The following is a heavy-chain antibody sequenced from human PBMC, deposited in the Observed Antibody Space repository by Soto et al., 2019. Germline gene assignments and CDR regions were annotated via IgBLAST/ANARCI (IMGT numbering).Heavy chain of an antibody. CDR1: GFTFSSYW. Sequence: PGGSLRLSCAASGFTFSSYWMSWVRQAPGKGLEWVANIKQDGSEKYYVDSVKGRFTISRDNAKNSLYLQMNSLRAEDTAVYYCARDRVFCSSTSCSYPFLDYWGQGTLVTVSS. CDR2: IKQDGSEK. V-gene: IGHV3-7*01. CDR3: ARDRVFCSSTSCSYPFLDY. D-gene: IGHD2-2*01. J-gene: IGHJ4*02.